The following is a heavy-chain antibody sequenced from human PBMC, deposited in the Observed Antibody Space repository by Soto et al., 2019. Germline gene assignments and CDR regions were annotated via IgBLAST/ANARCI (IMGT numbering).Heavy chain of an antibody. J-gene: IGHJ6*02. Sequence: EVPLVESGGGLVQPGGSLRLSCAASGFTFNNYSMNWVRQAPGMGLEWVSYISSSSSTIYYADSVKGRFTISRDNAKNALYLQMNSLRAEDTAVYYCARDTGYTYGYRPGYYYYGMDVWGQGTTVTVSS. CDR2: ISSSSSTI. CDR3: ARDTGYTYGYRPGYYYYGMDV. CDR1: GFTFNNYS. D-gene: IGHD5-18*01. V-gene: IGHV3-48*01.